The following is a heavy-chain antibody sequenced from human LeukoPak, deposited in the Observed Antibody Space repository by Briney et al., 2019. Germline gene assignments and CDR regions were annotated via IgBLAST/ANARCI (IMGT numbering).Heavy chain of an antibody. J-gene: IGHJ4*02. CDR3: ARGPIYDFWSAPEYYFDY. CDR2: IIPIFGTA. D-gene: IGHD3-3*01. Sequence: SVKVSCKASGGTFSSYAISWVRQAPAQGLEWMGGIIPIFGTANYAQKFQGRVTITTDDSTSTAYMELSSLRSDDTAVYYCARGPIYDFWSAPEYYFDYWGQGTLVTVSS. V-gene: IGHV1-69*05. CDR1: GGTFSSYA.